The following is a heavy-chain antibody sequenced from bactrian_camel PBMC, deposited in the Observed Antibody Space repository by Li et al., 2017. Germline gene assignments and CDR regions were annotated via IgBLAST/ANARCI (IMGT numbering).Heavy chain of an antibody. CDR2: IWSDGSNT. D-gene: IGHD2*01. Sequence: VQLVESGGGLVQPGGSLRLSCAASGFTFSSYDMSWVRQAPGKGLEWVSGIWSDGSNTYYADSVKGRFTISPDYANNALYLQMNSLQPEDSGMYFCANDRYRGFGCPGLSDDYTSWSQGTQVTVS. V-gene: IGHV3S7*01. CDR1: GFTFSSYD. CDR3: ANDRYRGFGCPGLSDDYTS. J-gene: IGHJ6*01.